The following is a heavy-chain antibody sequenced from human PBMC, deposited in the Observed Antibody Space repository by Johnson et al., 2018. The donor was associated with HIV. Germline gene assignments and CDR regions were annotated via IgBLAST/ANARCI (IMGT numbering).Heavy chain of an antibody. CDR2: ISYDGTKK. Sequence: QVQLVESGGGVVQPGKSLRLSCVASAFAFSSYAMHWVRQTPGKGLEWVAVISYDGTKKYSAGSVKGRFTLPRDNSKNTLYLQMNNLRLGDTAVYYCARGMATIRGYAFDIWGQGTMVTVSS. V-gene: IGHV3-30*04. J-gene: IGHJ3*02. CDR3: ARGMATIRGYAFDI. CDR1: AFAFSSYA. D-gene: IGHD5-24*01.